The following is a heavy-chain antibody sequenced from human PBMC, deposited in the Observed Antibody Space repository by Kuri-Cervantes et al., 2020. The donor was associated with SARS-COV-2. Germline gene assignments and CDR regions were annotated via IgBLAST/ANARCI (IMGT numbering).Heavy chain of an antibody. V-gene: IGHV3-48*01. CDR3: ARGEHYARAKIGEDGLDI. Sequence: GESLKISCAASGFTLGTYSMNWVRQAPGKGLEWLSYITSSSSTVYYADSAKGRFSISRDNAKNSLYLQMNSLRAEDTAVYYCARGEHYARAKIGEDGLDIWGQGTMVTVSS. CDR2: ITSSSSTV. CDR1: GFTLGTYS. J-gene: IGHJ3*02. D-gene: IGHD2-2*01.